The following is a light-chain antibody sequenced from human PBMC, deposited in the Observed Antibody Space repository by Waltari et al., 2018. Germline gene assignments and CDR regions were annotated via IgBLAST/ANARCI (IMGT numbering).Light chain of an antibody. V-gene: IGKV3-20*01. J-gene: IGKJ4*01. CDR1: QTVRTTY. Sequence: EIVLTQSPGTLSLSPGERATLSCRASQTVRTTYLAWYQQKPGQAPPLLIYGASSRATGIPDRFGGRGSGTDFFLTISSLGPEDFAVYYCQQYDIAPLTFGGGTKVEIK. CDR3: QQYDIAPLT. CDR2: GAS.